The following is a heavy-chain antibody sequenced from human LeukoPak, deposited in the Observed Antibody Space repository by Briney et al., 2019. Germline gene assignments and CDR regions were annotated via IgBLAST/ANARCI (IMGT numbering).Heavy chain of an antibody. Sequence: PGGSLRLSCAASGFTFSSYSMNWVRQAPGKGLEWVSYISSSSSTIYYADSVKGRFTISRDNAKNSLYLQMNSLRAEDTAVYYCTSDVFMAVAVNRADYWGQGTQVTVSS. CDR1: GFTFSSYS. V-gene: IGHV3-48*01. CDR3: TSDVFMAVAVNRADY. CDR2: ISSSSSTI. J-gene: IGHJ4*02. D-gene: IGHD6-19*01.